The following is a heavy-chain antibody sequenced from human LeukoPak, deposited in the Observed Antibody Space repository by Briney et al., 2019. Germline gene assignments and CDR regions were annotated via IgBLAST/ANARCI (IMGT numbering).Heavy chain of an antibody. V-gene: IGHV3-23*01. J-gene: IGHJ5*02. D-gene: IGHD3-22*01. CDR1: GFIFNNYG. CDR3: AKGSSGYFADL. CDR2: ISNGGGGT. Sequence: GGSLRLSCVASGFIFNNYGLIWVRQAPGKGLEWVSAISNGGGGTTYAASVNGRFTISRDNSKNTLFLQMNSLRAEDTALYYCAKGSSGYFADLWGQGTLVTVSS.